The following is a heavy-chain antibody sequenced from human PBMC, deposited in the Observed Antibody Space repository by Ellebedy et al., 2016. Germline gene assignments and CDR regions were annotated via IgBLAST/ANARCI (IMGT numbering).Heavy chain of an antibody. CDR3: AKVREYCSANRCYSYFSHAMDV. Sequence: GGSLRLSCAVSGFYFSSFGMHWVRQSPGKGLEWVAAISFDGRDEYYTDSVKGRFTISRDNSKNTLSLQMNSLGAEDTAVYYCAKVREYCSANRCYSYFSHAMDVWGQGTTVTVSS. J-gene: IGHJ6*02. CDR2: ISFDGRDE. V-gene: IGHV3-30*18. D-gene: IGHD2-15*01. CDR1: GFYFSSFG.